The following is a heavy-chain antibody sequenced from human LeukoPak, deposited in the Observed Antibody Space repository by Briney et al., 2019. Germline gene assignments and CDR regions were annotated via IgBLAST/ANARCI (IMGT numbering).Heavy chain of an antibody. V-gene: IGHV4-30-2*01. CDR1: GGSISSGGYS. CDR3: ASSHLYCGGDCYSQLDP. J-gene: IGHJ5*02. D-gene: IGHD2-21*02. Sequence: SETLSLTCAVSGGSISSGGYSWSWIRQPPGKGLEWIGYIYHSGSTYYNPSPKSRVTISVDRSKNQFSLKLSSVTAADTAVYYCASSHLYCGGDCYSQLDPWGQGTLVTVSS. CDR2: IYHSGST.